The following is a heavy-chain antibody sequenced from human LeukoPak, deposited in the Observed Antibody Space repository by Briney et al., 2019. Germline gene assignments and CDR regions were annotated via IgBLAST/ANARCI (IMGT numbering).Heavy chain of an antibody. V-gene: IGHV3-23*01. Sequence: GGSLRLSCAASGFTFSSYAMSWVRQAPGKGLEWVSAFSGSGGSTYYADSVKGRFTISRDNSKNTLHLQMNSLRAEDTAVYYCAKAGVYYYYYYMDVWGKGTTVTISS. D-gene: IGHD1-14*01. J-gene: IGHJ6*03. CDR1: GFTFSSYA. CDR3: AKAGVYYYYYYMDV. CDR2: FSGSGGST.